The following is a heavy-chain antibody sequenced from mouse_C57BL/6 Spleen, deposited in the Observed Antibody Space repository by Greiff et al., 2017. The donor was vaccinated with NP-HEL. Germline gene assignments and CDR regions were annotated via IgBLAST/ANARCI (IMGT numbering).Heavy chain of an antibody. V-gene: IGHV1-64*01. CDR1: GYTFTSYW. CDR2: IHPNSGST. CDR3: ARGGYYGRNAMDY. D-gene: IGHD1-1*01. Sequence: VQLQQPGAELVKPGASVKLSCKASGYTFTSYWMHWVKQRPGQGLEWIGMIHPNSGSTNYNEKFKSKATLTVDKSSSTAYMQLSSLTSEDSAVYYCARGGYYGRNAMDYWGQGTSVTVSS. J-gene: IGHJ4*01.